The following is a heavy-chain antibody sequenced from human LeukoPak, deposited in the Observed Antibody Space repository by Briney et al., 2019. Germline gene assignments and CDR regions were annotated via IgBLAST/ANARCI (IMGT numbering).Heavy chain of an antibody. CDR2: IRSDGSNK. CDR1: GFSFSSYG. V-gene: IGHV3-30*02. D-gene: IGHD1-26*01. J-gene: IGHJ6*03. CDR3: ARDPYSGAYGNTYYYYMDV. Sequence: GGSLRLSCAGSGFSFSSYGMHWVRQAPGKGLEWMAFIRSDGSNKYYADSVKGRFTISRDNARNSLYLQMNSLTAEDTAVYYCARDPYSGAYGNTYYYYMDVWGKGTTVTISS.